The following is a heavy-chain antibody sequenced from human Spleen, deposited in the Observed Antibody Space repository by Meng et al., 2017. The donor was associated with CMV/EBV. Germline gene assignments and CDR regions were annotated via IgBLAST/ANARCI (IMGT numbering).Heavy chain of an antibody. CDR1: GGSFSGYY. CDR2: INHSGST. Sequence: SETLSLTCAVYGGSFSGYYWSWIRQPPGKGLEWIGEINHSGSTNYNPSLKSRVTISVDTSKNQFSLKLNSVTAADTAVYYCARVWITIFGVVIGPFDPWGQGTLVTVSS. D-gene: IGHD3-3*01. V-gene: IGHV4-34*01. J-gene: IGHJ5*02. CDR3: ARVWITIFGVVIGPFDP.